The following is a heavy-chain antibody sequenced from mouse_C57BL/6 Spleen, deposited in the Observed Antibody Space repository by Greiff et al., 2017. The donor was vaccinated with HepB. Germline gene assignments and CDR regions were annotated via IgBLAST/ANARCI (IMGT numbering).Heavy chain of an antibody. CDR3: ARHGSYDAMDY. CDR1: GYAFSSSW. CDR2: IYPGDGDT. Sequence: VQLQQSGPELVKPGASVKISCKASGYAFSSSWMNWVKQRPGKGLEWIGRIYPGDGDTNYNGKFKGKATLTADKSSSTAYMQLSSLTSEDSAVYFCARHGSYDAMDYWGQGTSVTVSS. V-gene: IGHV1-82*01. D-gene: IGHD1-1*02. J-gene: IGHJ4*01.